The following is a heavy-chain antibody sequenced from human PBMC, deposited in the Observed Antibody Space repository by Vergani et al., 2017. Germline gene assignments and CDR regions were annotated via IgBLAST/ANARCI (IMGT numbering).Heavy chain of an antibody. CDR2: IIPIFGTA. J-gene: IGHJ5*02. V-gene: IGHV1-69*01. D-gene: IGHD6-19*01. CDR3: SRCGRQSSGQLRWFDP. Sequence: QVQLVQSGAEVKKPGSSVTVSCQASGGTFSSYAISWVRQAPGQGLEWMGGIIPIFGTANYAQKFQGRVTITADESTSTAYMELSSLGSEDTAVYYCSRCGRQSSGQLRWFDPWGQGTLVTVSS. CDR1: GGTFSSYA.